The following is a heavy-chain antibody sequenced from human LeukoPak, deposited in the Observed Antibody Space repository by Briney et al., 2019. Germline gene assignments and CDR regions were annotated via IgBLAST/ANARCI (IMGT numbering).Heavy chain of an antibody. D-gene: IGHD3-16*02. CDR3: ARQIMITFGGVIVQAFDY. V-gene: IGHV4-39*01. CDR2: IYYSGST. Sequence: PSETLSLTCTVSGGSISSSSYYWGWIRQPPGKGLEWIGSIYYSGSTYYNPSLKSRVTISVDTSKNQFSLKLSSVTAADTAVYYCARQIMITFGGVIVQAFDYWGQGTLVTVSS. J-gene: IGHJ4*02. CDR1: GGSISSSSYY.